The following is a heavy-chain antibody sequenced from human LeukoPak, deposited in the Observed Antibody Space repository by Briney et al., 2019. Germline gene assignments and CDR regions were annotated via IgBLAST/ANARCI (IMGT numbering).Heavy chain of an antibody. CDR1: GYTFTSYG. V-gene: IGHV1-18*01. CDR2: ISAYNGNT. CDR3: ARDAGLLWFGNDAFDI. D-gene: IGHD3-10*01. J-gene: IGHJ3*02. Sequence: GASVKVSCKASGYTFTSYGISWVRQAPGQGLEWMGWISAYNGNTNYAQKLQGRVTMTTDTSTSTAYMELRSLRSDDTAVYYCARDAGLLWFGNDAFDIWGQGTMVTVSS.